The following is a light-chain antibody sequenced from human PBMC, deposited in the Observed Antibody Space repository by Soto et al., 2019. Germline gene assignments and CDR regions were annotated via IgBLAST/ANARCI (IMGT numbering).Light chain of an antibody. CDR1: QSISSY. CDR3: QQRYSTPLT. V-gene: IGKV1-39*01. Sequence: DIQMPPSPSTLSASVVDRVTITCRASQSISSYLNWYQQKPGKAPKLLIYAASSLQSGVPSRFSGSGSGTDFTLTISSMQPEEWATDDGQQRYSTPLTGGGGTKVDIK. CDR2: AAS. J-gene: IGKJ4*01.